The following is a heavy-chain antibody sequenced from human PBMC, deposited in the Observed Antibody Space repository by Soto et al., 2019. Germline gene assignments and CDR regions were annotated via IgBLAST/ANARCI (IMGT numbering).Heavy chain of an antibody. Sequence: EAQLLESGGDWAQPGGSLRLSCAASGFTFSSHGMSWVRQVPGKGLEWIAGLSRGGGTTYYADSVKGRFTISRDNSKNILDLIMNSLKVEDTALYYCAKDDQFRTDGFDVWGQGTMVTVSS. CDR3: AKDDQFRTDGFDV. CDR1: GFTFSSHG. CDR2: LSRGGGTT. V-gene: IGHV3-23*01. D-gene: IGHD1-1*01. J-gene: IGHJ3*01.